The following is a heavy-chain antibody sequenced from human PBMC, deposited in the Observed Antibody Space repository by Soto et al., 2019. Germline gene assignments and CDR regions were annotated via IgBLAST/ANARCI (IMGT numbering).Heavy chain of an antibody. CDR2: INHSGST. CDR3: ARVGLRDYVWGSYRPPLKYFDY. CDR1: GGSFSGYY. J-gene: IGHJ4*02. D-gene: IGHD3-16*02. V-gene: IGHV4-34*01. Sequence: SETLSLTCAVYGGSFSGYYWSWIRQPPGKGLEWIGEINHSGSTNYNPSLKSRVTISVDTSKNQFSLKLSSVTAADTAVYYCARVGLRDYVWGSYRPPLKYFDYWGQGTLVTVSS.